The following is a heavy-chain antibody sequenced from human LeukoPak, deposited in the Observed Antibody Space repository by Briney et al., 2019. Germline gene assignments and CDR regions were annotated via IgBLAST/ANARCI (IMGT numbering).Heavy chain of an antibody. J-gene: IGHJ6*02. Sequence: GGSLRLSCAASGFTFSSYGMHWVRQAPGKGLEWVAVISYDGSNKYYADSVKGRFTISRDNSKNTLYLQMNSLRAEDTAVYYCAKDRTAYYYYYGMDVWGRGTTVTVSS. CDR1: GFTFSSYG. CDR3: AKDRTAYYYYYGMDV. V-gene: IGHV3-30*18. CDR2: ISYDGSNK.